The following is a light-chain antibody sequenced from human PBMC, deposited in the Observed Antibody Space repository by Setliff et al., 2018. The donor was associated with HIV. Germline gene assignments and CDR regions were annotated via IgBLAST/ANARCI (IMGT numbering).Light chain of an antibody. CDR2: DAS. V-gene: IGKV1-33*01. CDR1: QDINKY. J-gene: IGKJ5*01. CDR3: QQYDSMPLT. Sequence: DIQMTQSPSSLSASVGDRVTITCQASQDINKYLNWYQQKPGKAPKFLIYDASKLERGVPSRFSGSGSGTNFTFTISSLQPEDFATYYCQQYDSMPLTFGQGTRLEIK.